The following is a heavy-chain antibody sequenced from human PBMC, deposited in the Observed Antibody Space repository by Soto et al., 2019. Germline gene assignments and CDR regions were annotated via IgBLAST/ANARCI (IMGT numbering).Heavy chain of an antibody. CDR1: GFTFSTYA. V-gene: IGHV3-23*01. J-gene: IGHJ4*02. D-gene: IGHD2-15*01. Sequence: GGSLRLSCAASGFTFSTYAMGWVRQAPGKGLEWVSVVSSGGGTHYADSVKGRFTVSRDNSKNTLSLQMNSLRADDTAVYYCAKRRGAGGHFDYWGQGALVTVSS. CDR2: VSSGGGT. CDR3: AKRRGAGGHFDY.